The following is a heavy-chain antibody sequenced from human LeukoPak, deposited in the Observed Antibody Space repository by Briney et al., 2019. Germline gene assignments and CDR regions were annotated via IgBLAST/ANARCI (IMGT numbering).Heavy chain of an antibody. CDR1: GDSMNSYY. CDR3: ARQRHPKYYFDY. CDR2: IYTSGST. Sequence: SETLSLTCSVSGDSMNSYYWSWIRQPAGKGLEWIGRIYTSGSTNYNPSLKSRVTMSVDTSKNQFSLKLGSVTAADTAVYYCARQRHPKYYFDYWGQGTLVTVSS. D-gene: IGHD1-1*01. J-gene: IGHJ4*02. V-gene: IGHV4-4*07.